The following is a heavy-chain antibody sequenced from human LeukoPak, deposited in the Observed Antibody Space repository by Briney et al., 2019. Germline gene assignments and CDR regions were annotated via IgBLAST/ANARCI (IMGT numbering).Heavy chain of an antibody. Sequence: ASVTVSCKASGYTFTGYYMHWVRQAPGQGLEWMGWINPNSGGTNYAQKFQGRVTMTRDTSISTAYMELSRLRSDDTAVYYCARGLDYDYVWGSYHLSYWGQGTLVTVSS. J-gene: IGHJ4*02. V-gene: IGHV1-2*02. D-gene: IGHD3-16*02. CDR3: ARGLDYDYVWGSYHLSY. CDR2: INPNSGGT. CDR1: GYTFTGYY.